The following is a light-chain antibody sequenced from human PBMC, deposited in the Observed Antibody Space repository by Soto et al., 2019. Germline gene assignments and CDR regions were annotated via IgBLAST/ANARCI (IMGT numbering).Light chain of an antibody. V-gene: IGLV2-14*01. Sequence: QSALTQPASVSGSPGQSITISCTGTSSDVGGYNYVSWYQQHPGKAPKLMIYDVSNRPSGVSNRFSGSKSGNTASLTISGLQAEDEADYYCSSYTSSSTRYAFGTGIKVTVL. CDR2: DVS. CDR3: SSYTSSSTRYA. CDR1: SSDVGGYNY. J-gene: IGLJ1*01.